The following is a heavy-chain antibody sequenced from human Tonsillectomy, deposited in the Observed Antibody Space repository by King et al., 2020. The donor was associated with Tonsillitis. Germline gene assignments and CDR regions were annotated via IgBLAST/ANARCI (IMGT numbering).Heavy chain of an antibody. J-gene: IGHJ2*01. CDR1: GFTFSRRG. Sequence: VQLVESGGGLGQPGGSLKLSCAGSGFTFSRRGMNWVRQAPGKGLEWVASINQDGSEKYSVDSVKGRFALSRDNANNSLYLHMSGLTPEDTAVYFCARSDYWAYWYLDLWGHGTLVTVSS. CDR3: ARSDYWAYWYLDL. CDR2: INQDGSEK. D-gene: IGHD1-26*01. V-gene: IGHV3-7*03.